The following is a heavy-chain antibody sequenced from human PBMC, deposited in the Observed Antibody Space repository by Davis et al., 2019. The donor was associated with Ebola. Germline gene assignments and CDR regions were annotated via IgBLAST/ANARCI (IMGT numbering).Heavy chain of an antibody. CDR1: DGSISSHY. J-gene: IGHJ4*02. V-gene: IGHV4-34*01. CDR2: INQSGDT. Sequence: PSETLSLTCSFSDGSISSHYWNWIRQSPDKGLEWIGEINQSGDTAYNPSLKSRVTISIDTSKIQFSLKLTSVTAADTAVYYCASPHQIRGKDYFDSWGQGNPVVVSS. CDR3: ASPHQIRGKDYFDS.